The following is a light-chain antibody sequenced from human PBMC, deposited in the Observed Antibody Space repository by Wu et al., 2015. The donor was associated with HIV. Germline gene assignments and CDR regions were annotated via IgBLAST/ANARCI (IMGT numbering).Light chain of an antibody. V-gene: IGKV1-5*03. CDR1: QSISSW. CDR2: KAS. Sequence: DIQMTQSPSTLSASVGDRVTITCRASQSISSWLAWYQHKPGKAPKLLIYKASNLESGVPSRFSGSGSGTEFTLTISSLQPDDFATYYCQQYNSYSKTFGQGTKLEIK. CDR3: QQYNSYSKT. J-gene: IGKJ2*01.